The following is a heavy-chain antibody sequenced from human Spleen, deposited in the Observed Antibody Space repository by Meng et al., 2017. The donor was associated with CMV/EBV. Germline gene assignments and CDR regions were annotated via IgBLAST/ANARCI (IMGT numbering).Heavy chain of an antibody. D-gene: IGHD6-6*01. V-gene: IGHV4-31*03. J-gene: IGHJ6*02. Sequence: LRLSCTVSDGSISSDTYYWSWLLQYPGKGLEWIRYIYYSGSTYSNPSLKIRGTISMDTSKNQFSLKLNSVTAADTAVYYCARDYSSSSKGMDVWGQGPTVTVSS. CDR2: IYYSGST. CDR1: DGSISSDTYY. CDR3: ARDYSSSSKGMDV.